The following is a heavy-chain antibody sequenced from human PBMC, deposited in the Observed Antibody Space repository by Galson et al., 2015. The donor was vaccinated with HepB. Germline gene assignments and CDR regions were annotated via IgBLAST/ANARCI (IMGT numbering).Heavy chain of an antibody. CDR2: ISAYNGNT. Sequence: SVKVSCKASGYTFTSYGISWVRQAPGQGLEWMGWISAYNGNTNYAQKLQGRVTMTTDTSTSTAYIELRSLRSDDTAVYYCARDRRYSSSPKAVDYWGQGTLVTVSS. D-gene: IGHD6-6*01. CDR1: GYTFTSYG. J-gene: IGHJ4*02. CDR3: ARDRRYSSSPKAVDY. V-gene: IGHV1-18*04.